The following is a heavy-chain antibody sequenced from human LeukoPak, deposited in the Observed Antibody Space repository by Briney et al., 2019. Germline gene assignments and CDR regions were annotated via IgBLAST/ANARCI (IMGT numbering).Heavy chain of an antibody. D-gene: IGHD6-13*01. J-gene: IGHJ2*01. CDR3: ARGAYVGYSSSWYFDL. Sequence: SETLSLTCTVSGGSISSSSYYWGWIRQPPGKGLEWIGSIYYSGSTYYNPSLKSRVTISVDTSKNQFSLKLSSVTAADTAVYYCARGAYVGYSSSWYFDLWGRGTLVTVSS. CDR2: IYYSGST. V-gene: IGHV4-39*01. CDR1: GGSISSSSYY.